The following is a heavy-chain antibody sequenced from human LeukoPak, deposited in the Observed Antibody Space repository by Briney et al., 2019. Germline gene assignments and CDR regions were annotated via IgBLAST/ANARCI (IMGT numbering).Heavy chain of an antibody. CDR2: IYHSGST. V-gene: IGHV4-38-2*02. Sequence: SETLSLTCTVSGYSISSGYYWGWIRQPPGKGLEWIGSIYHSGSTDYNPSLKSRVTMSVDTSKNQFSLTLSSVTAAGTAVYYCARGSGTTIMSHWGQGTLVTVSS. J-gene: IGHJ4*02. CDR3: ARGSGTTIMSH. D-gene: IGHD1-7*01. CDR1: GYSISSGYY.